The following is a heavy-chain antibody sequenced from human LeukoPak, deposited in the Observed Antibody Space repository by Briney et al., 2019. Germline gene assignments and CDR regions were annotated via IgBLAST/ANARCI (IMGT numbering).Heavy chain of an antibody. J-gene: IGHJ6*02. D-gene: IGHD3-3*01. CDR2: INHSGST. V-gene: IGHV4-34*01. CDR3: ARVRITIFGVVIMYYGMDV. Sequence: KASETLSLTCAVYGGSFSGYYWSWIRQPPGKGLEWIGEINHSGSTNYNPSLKSRVTISVDTSKNQFSLKLSSVTAADTAVYYCARVRITIFGVVIMYYGMDVWGRGTTVTVSS. CDR1: GGSFSGYY.